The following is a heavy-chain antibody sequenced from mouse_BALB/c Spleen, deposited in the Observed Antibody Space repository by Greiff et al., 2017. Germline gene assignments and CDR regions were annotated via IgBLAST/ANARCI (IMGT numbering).Heavy chain of an antibody. J-gene: IGHJ3*01. CDR2: ISSGGSYT. CDR3: ARHDGNYEGAWFAY. V-gene: IGHV5-9-3*01. Sequence: EVKLMESGGGLVKPGGSLKLSCAASGFTFSSYAMSWVRQTPEKRLEWVATISSGGSYTYYPDSVKGRFTISRDNAKNTLYLQMSSLRSEDTAMYYCARHDGNYEGAWFAYWGQGTLVTVSA. D-gene: IGHD2-1*01. CDR1: GFTFSSYA.